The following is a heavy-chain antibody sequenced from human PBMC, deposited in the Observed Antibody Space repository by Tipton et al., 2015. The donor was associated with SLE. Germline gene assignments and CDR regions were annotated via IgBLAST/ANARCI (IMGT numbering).Heavy chain of an antibody. V-gene: IGHV4-59*11. Sequence: GLVKPSETLSLTCTVSGGSISSHYWSWIRQPPGKGMEWIGYMYDSGTTKYNPALTSRVTIPADTSKNQFSLKLRSVPAADTAGYYCAGGPNGGYCSGGKSYRFDYWRQGTLVPVSA. D-gene: IGHD2-15*01. CDR1: GGSISSHY. CDR2: MYDSGTT. J-gene: IGHJ4*02. CDR3: AGGPNGGYCSGGKSYRFDY.